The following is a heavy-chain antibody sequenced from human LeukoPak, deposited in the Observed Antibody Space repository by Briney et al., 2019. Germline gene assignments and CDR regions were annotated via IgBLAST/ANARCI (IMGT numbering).Heavy chain of an antibody. Sequence: GGSLRLSCAPSGFSFSTNYMSWVRQAPGKGLEWVSVIYSGGSTYYIDSVKGRFTISRDNSKNTLYLQMNSLRAEDTAVYYCARDRIAVAGTYFDYWGQGTLVTVSS. J-gene: IGHJ4*02. CDR2: IYSGGST. V-gene: IGHV3-66*01. CDR1: GFSFSTNY. CDR3: ARDRIAVAGTYFDY. D-gene: IGHD6-19*01.